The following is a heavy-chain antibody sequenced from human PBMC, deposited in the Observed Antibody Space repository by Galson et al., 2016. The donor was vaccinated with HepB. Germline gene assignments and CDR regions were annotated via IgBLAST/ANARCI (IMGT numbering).Heavy chain of an antibody. CDR1: GDSMNGYY. V-gene: IGHV4-59*01. D-gene: IGHD6-6*01. Sequence: EPLSLTCTITGDSMNGYYWNWIRQPPGKGLEWIGNIYYTGTSTDNPSLEGRVTMSVATSNNQFSLNLTSVTTADTAVYYCARTKGKFSRSSGMDYWGQGILVTVSS. CDR2: IYYTGTS. J-gene: IGHJ4*02. CDR3: ARTKGKFSRSSGMDY.